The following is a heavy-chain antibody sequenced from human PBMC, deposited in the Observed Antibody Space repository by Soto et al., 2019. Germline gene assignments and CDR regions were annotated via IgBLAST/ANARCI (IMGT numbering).Heavy chain of an antibody. CDR2: IYYSGST. J-gene: IGHJ6*02. CDR1: GGSISSSSYY. Sequence: KASETLSLTCTVSGGSISSSSYYWGWVRQPPGKGLEWIGSIYYSGSTYYNPSLKSRVTISVDTSKNQFSLKLSSVTAADTAVYYCASPAWGGATKAYYYGMDVWGQGNTGTACS. D-gene: IGHD1-26*01. CDR3: ASPAWGGATKAYYYGMDV. V-gene: IGHV4-39*01.